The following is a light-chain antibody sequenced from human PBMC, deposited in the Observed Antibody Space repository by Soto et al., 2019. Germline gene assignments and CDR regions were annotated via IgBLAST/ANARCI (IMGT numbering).Light chain of an antibody. CDR3: QQYVSSPP. J-gene: IGKJ5*01. V-gene: IGKV3-20*01. Sequence: ILWAQSPDTLFLSPGDRATLSCWASPNLSSKFLAWYQQKPGQSPSLLIYGAFYRATGIPDRFIGSGSVTHFTLTVRSLEPEDLAVYYCQQYVSSPPFGHGTRLEI. CDR2: GAF. CDR1: PNLSSKF.